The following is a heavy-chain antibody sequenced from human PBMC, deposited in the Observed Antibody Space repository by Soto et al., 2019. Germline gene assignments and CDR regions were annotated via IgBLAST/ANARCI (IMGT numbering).Heavy chain of an antibody. J-gene: IGHJ4*02. Sequence: QVQLVQSGAEVKRPGSSVKVSCKASGDTFNFYSINWVRQAPGVGLEWVGRVNPILSMSNYAQRFQGRGKMTADKSTSTAYMELRSLRSEDTAIYYCASSYGSGYRAFDYWGQGALVTVSS. CDR1: GDTFNFYS. CDR3: ASSYGSGYRAFDY. D-gene: IGHD3-10*01. V-gene: IGHV1-69*02. CDR2: VNPILSMS.